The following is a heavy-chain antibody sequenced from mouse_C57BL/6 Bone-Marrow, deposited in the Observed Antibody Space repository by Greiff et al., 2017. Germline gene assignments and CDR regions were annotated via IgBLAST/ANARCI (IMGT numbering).Heavy chain of an antibody. J-gene: IGHJ1*03. V-gene: IGHV5-6*01. CDR3: ARHYYIWYFDV. CDR2: ISSGGSYT. CDR1: GFTFSSYG. Sequence: EVQLKESGGDLVKPGGSLKLSCAASGFTFSSYGMSWVRQTPDKRLEWVATISSGGSYTYYPDSVKGRFTISRDNAKNTLYLQMSSLKSEDTAMYYCARHYYIWYFDVWGTGTTVTVSS. D-gene: IGHD2-12*01.